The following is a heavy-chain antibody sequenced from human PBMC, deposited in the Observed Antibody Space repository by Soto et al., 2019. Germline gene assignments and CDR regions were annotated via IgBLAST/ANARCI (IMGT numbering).Heavy chain of an antibody. J-gene: IGHJ4*02. D-gene: IGHD2-21*01. CDR1: GFTFSTYT. Sequence: GGSLRLSCAASGFTFSTYTMNWVRQAPGKGLEWVSDITSGSSTIYYADSVKGRFTISRDNAKNSLYLQMNSLRDEDTAVYYSARGDRIDYWGQGTLVTVSS. CDR2: ITSGSSTI. CDR3: ARGDRIDY. V-gene: IGHV3-48*02.